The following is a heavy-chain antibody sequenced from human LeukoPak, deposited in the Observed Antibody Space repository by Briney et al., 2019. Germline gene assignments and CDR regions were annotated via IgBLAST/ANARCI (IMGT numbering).Heavy chain of an antibody. CDR3: AREYY. J-gene: IGHJ4*02. V-gene: IGHV3-74*01. CDR1: GFAFSSSW. Sequence: TGGSLRLSCAASGFAFSSSWMHWVRQAPGKGLVWVSRIKSEGSSTSYADSVKGRFTISRDNAKNTLYLQMNSLRAEDTAVYYCAREYYWGQGTLVTVSS. CDR2: IKSEGSST.